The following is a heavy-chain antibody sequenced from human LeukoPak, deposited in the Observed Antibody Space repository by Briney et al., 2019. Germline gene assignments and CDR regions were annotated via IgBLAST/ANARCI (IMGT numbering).Heavy chain of an antibody. J-gene: IGHJ3*02. CDR3: AKDTDKWLVDAFDI. CDR2: ISGSGCST. Sequence: HVVSLRLSCAAPGFTLSTYVMSWVRQAPGMGLVWVTVISGSGCSTYYADSMKGRSTISRDNSENTLYLQMNSLRAEDTAVYYCAKDTDKWLVDAFDIWGQGTMVTVSS. D-gene: IGHD6-19*01. V-gene: IGHV3-23*01. CDR1: GFTLSTYV.